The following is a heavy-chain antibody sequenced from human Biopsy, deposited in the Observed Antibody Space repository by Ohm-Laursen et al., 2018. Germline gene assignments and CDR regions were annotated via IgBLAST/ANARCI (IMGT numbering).Heavy chain of an antibody. CDR2: INHSGST. J-gene: IGHJ4*02. D-gene: IGHD3-3*01. CDR1: GDTFSGYY. V-gene: IGHV4-34*01. CDR3: ARHSLDDFWSGAHYYFDY. Sequence: SDTLSLTCTVYGDTFSGYYWSWIRQPPGKGLEWIGEINHSGSTNYNPSLKSRVTVSVDTSKNQFHLRLTSMSASDTAVYYCARHSLDDFWSGAHYYFDYWGLGTLVTVSS.